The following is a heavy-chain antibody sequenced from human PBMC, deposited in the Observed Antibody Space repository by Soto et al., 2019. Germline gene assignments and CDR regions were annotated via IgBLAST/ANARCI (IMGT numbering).Heavy chain of an antibody. J-gene: IGHJ4*02. Sequence: QVQLQESGPELVKPSQTLSLTCTVSGGSISSNGHYWTWIRQHPGKVLEWIAYIYYTGNTYYNPSLKSRLSISVDTSKNQFSLKLRSVTAADTAVYYCAREQWGFDSWGQGTLVTVSS. V-gene: IGHV4-31*03. D-gene: IGHD6-19*01. CDR1: GGSISSNGHY. CDR2: IYYTGNT. CDR3: AREQWGFDS.